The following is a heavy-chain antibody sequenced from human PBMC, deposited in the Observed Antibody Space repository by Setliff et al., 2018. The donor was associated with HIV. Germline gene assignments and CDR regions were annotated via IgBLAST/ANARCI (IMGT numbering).Heavy chain of an antibody. D-gene: IGHD6-19*01. CDR2: IYTSGNTNYNPST. Sequence: SETLSLTCTVSGGSISSGGYYWSWIRQPAGQGLEWIGRIYTSGNTNYNPSTNYNPSLKSRITISLETSRNQFSLRVTSVTATDTAVYYCTRQSPVAGSGAFDTWGQGTMVTVSS. CDR3: TRQSPVAGSGAFDT. J-gene: IGHJ3*02. CDR1: GGSISSGGYY. V-gene: IGHV4-61*02.